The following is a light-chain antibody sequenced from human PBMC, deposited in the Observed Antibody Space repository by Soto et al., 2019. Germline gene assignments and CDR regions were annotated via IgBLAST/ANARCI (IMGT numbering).Light chain of an antibody. CDR1: QSVSSSY. J-gene: IGKJ4*01. CDR3: QQYGSSPLT. CDR2: GAS. Sequence: EIVLTQSPGTLSLSSGERATLSCRASQSVSSSYLAWYQQKPGQAPRLLIYGASSRATGIPDRFSGSGSGTDFTLTISRLEPEEFAVYYCQQYGSSPLTFGGGTKVEIK. V-gene: IGKV3-20*01.